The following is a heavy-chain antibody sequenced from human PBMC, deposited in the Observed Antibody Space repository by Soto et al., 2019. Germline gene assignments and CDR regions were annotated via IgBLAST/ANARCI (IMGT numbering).Heavy chain of an antibody. J-gene: IGHJ6*03. CDR2: IYYSGST. V-gene: IGHV4-59*01. CDR3: ARKAAGYSYGPIGPPYYYMDV. Sequence: QVQLQESGPGLVKPSETLSLTCTVSGVPISSYYWSWIRQPPGKGLEWIGYIYYSGSTNYNPSLKSRGTISVDTSKNQFTLKLSSVTAADTAVYYCARKAAGYSYGPIGPPYYYMDVWGKGTTVTVSS. CDR1: GVPISSYY. D-gene: IGHD5-18*01.